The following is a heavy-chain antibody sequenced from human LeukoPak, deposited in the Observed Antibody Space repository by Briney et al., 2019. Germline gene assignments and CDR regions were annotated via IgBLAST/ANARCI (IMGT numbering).Heavy chain of an antibody. CDR2: IDPSDSYT. Sequence: GESLKISCMCSGYSFTSYWISWVRQMPGKGLEWMGMIDPSDSYTNYSPSFQGHVTISADTSISTASLRWSSLKAPDTAMYYCARRDYGDYGWYFDLWGRGTLVTVSS. J-gene: IGHJ2*01. V-gene: IGHV5-10-1*01. CDR3: ARRDYGDYGWYFDL. D-gene: IGHD4-17*01. CDR1: GYSFTSYW.